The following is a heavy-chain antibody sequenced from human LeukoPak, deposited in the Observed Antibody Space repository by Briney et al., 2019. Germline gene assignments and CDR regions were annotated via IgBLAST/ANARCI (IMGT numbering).Heavy chain of an antibody. CDR3: ASLYDIVGTTVDY. D-gene: IGHD1-26*01. J-gene: IGHJ4*02. V-gene: IGHV1-2*06. CDR1: GYTFTNYY. CDR2: IDPNTGGS. Sequence: ASVKVSCKTSGYTFTNYYIHWVRQAPGQGLEWMGRIDPNTGGSKSAKNFQGRVTMTRDTSISTAYMALSGLRSDDTAVYYCASLYDIVGTTVDYWGQGTLVTVSS.